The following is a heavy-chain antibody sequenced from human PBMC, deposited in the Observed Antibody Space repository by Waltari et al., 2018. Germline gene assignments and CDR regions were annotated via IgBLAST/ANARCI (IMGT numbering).Heavy chain of an antibody. CDR2: INHRGRT. CDR3: ARAPATMISGFDY. D-gene: IGHD3-22*01. J-gene: IGHJ4*02. Sequence: QVQLQQWGAGLLKPSETLSLTCAVYGGSFSGYYWSWIRQPPGKGLEWIGEINHRGRTSDNPALKSRVTISVDTSKNQCSLKLSSVTAADTAVYYCARAPATMISGFDYWGQGTLVTVSS. V-gene: IGHV4-34*01. CDR1: GGSFSGYY.